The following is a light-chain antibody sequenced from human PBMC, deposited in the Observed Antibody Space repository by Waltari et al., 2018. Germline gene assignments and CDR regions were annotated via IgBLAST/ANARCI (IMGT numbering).Light chain of an antibody. J-gene: IGKJ1*01. CDR1: QTVFYNSDNQNY. V-gene: IGKV4-1*01. CDR2: WAS. CDR3: QQYFDTPWT. Sequence: DIVMTQSPDSLTVSLGERATINCKSSQTVFYNSDNQNYLSWYQQKPGQPPKLLIYWASTRESGVPDRFSGSGSGTDFDLTISDLQAEDVAVYFCQQYFDTPWTFGRGTKVEVK.